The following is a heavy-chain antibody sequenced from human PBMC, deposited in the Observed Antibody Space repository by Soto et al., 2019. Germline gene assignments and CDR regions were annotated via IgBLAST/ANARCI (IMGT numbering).Heavy chain of an antibody. J-gene: IGHJ4*02. Sequence: HPGGSLRLSCAASGFTFSSYAMHWVRQAPGKGLEWVAVISYDGSNKYYADSVKGRFTISRDNSKNTLYLQMNSLRAEDTAVYYCARAASSTHTFDNWGQETLVTVSS. D-gene: IGHD6-13*01. CDR1: GFTFSSYA. CDR3: ARAASSTHTFDN. V-gene: IGHV3-30-3*01. CDR2: ISYDGSNK.